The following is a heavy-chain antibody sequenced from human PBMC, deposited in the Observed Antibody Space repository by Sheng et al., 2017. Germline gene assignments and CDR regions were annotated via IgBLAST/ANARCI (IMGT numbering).Heavy chain of an antibody. V-gene: IGHV1-69*01. CDR1: RHLQQLC. J-gene: IGHJ6*02. Sequence: QVQLVQSGAEVKKPWVLGEGLLQGFWRHLQQLCYQLGATGPLDKGLSGWEGIIPIFGTANYAQKFQGRVTITADESTSTAYMELSSLRSEDTAVYYCARVREDSSSWDGMDVWGQGTTVTVSS. CDR2: IIPIFGTA. CDR3: ARVREDSSSWDGMDV. D-gene: IGHD6-13*01.